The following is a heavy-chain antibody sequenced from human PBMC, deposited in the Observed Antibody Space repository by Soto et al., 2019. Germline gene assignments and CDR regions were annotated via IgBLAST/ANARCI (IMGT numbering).Heavy chain of an antibody. Sequence: APGKGLEWVAVITDGGGSKYYADSVKGRFTISRDNSKNTLYLQMNSLRAEDTAVYYCAKDRGYSYGLVDYWGQGTLVTVSS. V-gene: IGHV3-23*01. CDR2: ITDGGGSK. CDR3: AKDRGYSYGLVDY. J-gene: IGHJ4*02. D-gene: IGHD5-18*01.